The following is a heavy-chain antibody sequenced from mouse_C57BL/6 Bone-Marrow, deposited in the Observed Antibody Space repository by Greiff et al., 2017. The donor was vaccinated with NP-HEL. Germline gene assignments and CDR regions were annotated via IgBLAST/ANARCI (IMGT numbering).Heavy chain of an antibody. Sequence: QVQLQQPGAELVRPGSSVKLSCKASGYTFTSYWMDWVKQRPGQGLEWIGNIYPSDSETHYNQKFKDKATLTVDKSSSTAYMQLSSLTSEDSAVYYCDKDSSGQGRFAYWGQGTLVTVSA. J-gene: IGHJ3*01. V-gene: IGHV1-61*01. D-gene: IGHD3-2*02. CDR1: GYTFTSYW. CDR2: IYPSDSET. CDR3: DKDSSGQGRFAY.